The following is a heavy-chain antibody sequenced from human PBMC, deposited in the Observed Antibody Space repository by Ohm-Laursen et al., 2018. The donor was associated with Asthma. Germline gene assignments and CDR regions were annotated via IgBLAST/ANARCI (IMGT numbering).Heavy chain of an antibody. CDR1: GFTFSGDW. CDR3: ARDGLYCSSTNCFFDY. J-gene: IGHJ4*02. Sequence: SLRLSCTASGFTFSGDWMTWVRQAPGKGLEWVANIKQDGSEKHYLDSVKGRFAISRDNAHNSLYLQMNSLRAEDTAVYYCARDGLYCSSTNCFFDYWGQGTLVTVSS. CDR2: IKQDGSEK. D-gene: IGHD2-2*01. V-gene: IGHV3-7*01.